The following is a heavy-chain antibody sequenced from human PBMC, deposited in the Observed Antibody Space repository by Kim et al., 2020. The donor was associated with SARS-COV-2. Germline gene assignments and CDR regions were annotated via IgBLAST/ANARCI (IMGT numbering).Heavy chain of an antibody. V-gene: IGHV4-39*07. CDR2: IYYSGTT. CDR1: GGSITTSSYY. CDR3: ARVDFWRGYLQN. J-gene: IGHJ4*02. Sequence: SETLSLTCNVSGGSITTSSYYWGWIRQPPGKGLEWIGTIYYSGTTYYNQSLRSRVTISVDTSKNRFSLSLKSVTAADTAVYFCARVDFWRGYLQNWGQGTRVTVS. D-gene: IGHD3-3*01.